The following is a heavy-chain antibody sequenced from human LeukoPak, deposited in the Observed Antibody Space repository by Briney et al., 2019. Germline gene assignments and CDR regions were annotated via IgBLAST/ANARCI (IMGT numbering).Heavy chain of an antibody. Sequence: SETLSLTCTVSGGSIRSSYYYWGWIRQPPGKGLEWIGYIYYSGSAYYNPSLKGRVTISVDTSKNQFSLKLSSVTAADTAVYYCAREPLSTSRWFDPWGQGTLVTVSS. CDR3: AREPLSTSRWFDP. J-gene: IGHJ5*02. CDR2: IYYSGSA. V-gene: IGHV4-30-4*08. CDR1: GGSIRSSYYY.